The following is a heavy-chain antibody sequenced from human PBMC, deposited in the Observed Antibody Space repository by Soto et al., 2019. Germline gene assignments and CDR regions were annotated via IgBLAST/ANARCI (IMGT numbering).Heavy chain of an antibody. J-gene: IGHJ5*02. CDR2: IYPGDSDT. CDR1: GYSFTSYW. V-gene: IGHV5-51*01. CDR3: ARHIQCGGDCYSIRP. D-gene: IGHD2-21*02. Sequence: GESLKISCKGSGYSFTSYWIGWVRQMPGKGLEWMGIIYPGDSDTRYSPSFQGQVTISADKSISTAYLQWSSLKASDTAMYYCARHIQCGGDCYSIRPWGQGTLVTVSS.